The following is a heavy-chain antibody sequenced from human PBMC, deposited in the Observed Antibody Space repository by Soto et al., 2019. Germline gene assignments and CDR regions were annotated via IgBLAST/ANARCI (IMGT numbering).Heavy chain of an antibody. D-gene: IGHD2-15*01. Sequence: PSETLSLTCTVSGGSVSSGSYYWSWIRQPPGKGLEWIGYIYYSGSTNYNPSLKSRVTISVDTSKNQFSLKLSSVTAADTAVYYCARVVVEDIVVVVAAGXXXXXXGMDVWGQGTTVTVSS. V-gene: IGHV4-61*01. J-gene: IGHJ6*02. CDR1: GGSVSSGSYY. CDR2: IYYSGST. CDR3: ARVVVEDIVVVVAAGXXXXXXGMDV.